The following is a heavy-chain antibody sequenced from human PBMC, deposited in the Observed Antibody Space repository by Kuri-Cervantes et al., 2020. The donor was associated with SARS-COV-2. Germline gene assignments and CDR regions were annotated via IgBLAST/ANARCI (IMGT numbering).Heavy chain of an antibody. D-gene: IGHD2-2*01. J-gene: IGHJ5*02. V-gene: IGHV1-2*02. Sequence: ASVKVSCKASGYTFTGYYMHWVRLAPGQGLEWMGWINPNSGGTNYAQKFQGRVTMARDTSISTVYMELSRLRYNDTAVYYCAGSSTSAGHWFDPWGQETLVTVSS. CDR3: AGSSTSAGHWFDP. CDR2: INPNSGGT. CDR1: GYTFTGYY.